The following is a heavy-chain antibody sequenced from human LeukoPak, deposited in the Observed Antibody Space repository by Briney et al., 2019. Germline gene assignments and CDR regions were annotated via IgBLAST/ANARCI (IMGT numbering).Heavy chain of an antibody. CDR3: ARGSYGDYGDWYFDL. V-gene: IGHV1-18*04. CDR2: ISTYTGNT. CDR1: GYTFTSYG. J-gene: IGHJ2*01. D-gene: IGHD4-17*01. Sequence: EASVKVSCKASGYTFTSYGISRVRQAPGQGLEWMGWISTYTGNTNYAQNLQDRVTMTTDTSTSTAYMELRSLRSDDTAVYYCARGSYGDYGDWYFDLWGRGTLVTVSS.